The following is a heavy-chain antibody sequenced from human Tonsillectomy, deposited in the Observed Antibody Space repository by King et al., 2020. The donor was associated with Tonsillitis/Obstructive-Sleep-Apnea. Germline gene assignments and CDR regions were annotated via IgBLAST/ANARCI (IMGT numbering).Heavy chain of an antibody. J-gene: IGHJ3*02. D-gene: IGHD6-19*01. CDR2: IYWDDDK. V-gene: IGHV2-5*02. CDR3: AQRPVGQWLIPYGFDI. Sequence: FTLKESGPTLVKPTQTLTLTCTFSGFSLSTSRVGLGWIRQPPGKALEWLALIYWDDDKRYSPSLKNRLTITKDTSKNQVVLTMTNMDPVDTGTYYCAQRPVGQWLIPYGFDIWGQGTMVTVSS. CDR1: GFSLSTSRVG.